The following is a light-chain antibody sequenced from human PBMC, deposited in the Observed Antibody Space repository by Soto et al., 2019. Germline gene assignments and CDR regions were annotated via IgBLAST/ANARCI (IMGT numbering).Light chain of an antibody. J-gene: IGLJ1*01. Sequence: QSVLTQPPSASGSPGQSVTISCTGTSSDVGGYNYVSWYQQHPGKAPKLMIYEVIKRPSGVPDRFSGSKSGNTASLTVSGLQAEDEADYYCSSYAGSNNFGVFGTGTKLTVL. CDR1: SSDVGGYNY. V-gene: IGLV2-8*01. CDR3: SSYAGSNNFGV. CDR2: EVI.